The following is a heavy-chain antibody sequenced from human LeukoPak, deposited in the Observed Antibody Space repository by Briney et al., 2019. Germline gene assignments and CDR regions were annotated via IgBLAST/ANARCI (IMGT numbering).Heavy chain of an antibody. V-gene: IGHV4-39*01. Sequence: PAETLSLTCTVSGGSISNSNYCWGWIRQPPGKGLEWIGSISYSGSTYYNPSLKSRVSISVDTSKNQFSLKVTSVTAADTAVFYCARHYVDIRTVGASYYYYGLDVWGQGTKVTVSS. CDR2: ISYSGST. J-gene: IGHJ6*02. D-gene: IGHD3-16*02. CDR1: GGSISNSNYC. CDR3: ARHYVDIRTVGASYYYYGLDV.